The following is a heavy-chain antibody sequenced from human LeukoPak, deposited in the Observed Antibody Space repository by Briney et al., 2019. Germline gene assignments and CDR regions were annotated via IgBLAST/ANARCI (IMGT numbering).Heavy chain of an antibody. CDR2: ISRSSRYI. Sequence: GGSLRLSCATSGLTFSSYSMNWVRQAPGKGLEWVSSISRSSRYIYYADSVKGRFTISRDNAKNSLYLQMNSLRAEDTAVYYCAREGYSYDIDYWGQGTLVTVSS. D-gene: IGHD5-18*01. CDR1: GLTFSSYS. V-gene: IGHV3-21*01. J-gene: IGHJ4*02. CDR3: AREGYSYDIDY.